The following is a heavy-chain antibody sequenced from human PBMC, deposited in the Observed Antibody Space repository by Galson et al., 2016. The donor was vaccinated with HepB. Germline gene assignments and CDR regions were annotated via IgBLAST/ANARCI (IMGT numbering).Heavy chain of an antibody. D-gene: IGHD3-10*01. CDR1: GFTGCAYD. CDR3: ARAVPDIYASGSYPDY. V-gene: IGHV3-11*05. J-gene: IGHJ4*02. Sequence: SLRLSCAASGFTGCAYDMSWIRQAPGKGLEWLSYISSSSHHTDYADSAKGRFTISRDNAKNSLHLQMNNLRVEDTAVYYCARAVPDIYASGSYPDYSGQGTLVTVSS. CDR2: ISSSSHHT.